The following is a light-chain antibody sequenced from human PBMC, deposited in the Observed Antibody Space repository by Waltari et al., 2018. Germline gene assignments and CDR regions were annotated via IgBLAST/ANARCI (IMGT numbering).Light chain of an antibody. V-gene: IGKV3-11*01. Sequence: EIVLTQSPATLSLSPGERATLSCRASQTFDTYLAWYQQRPGQAPRLLIYDTSNSATGIPDRFSGSGSETDFTLTISGLEPEDFAVYYCQQRRRWPLTFGGGSKVEI. CDR3: QQRRRWPLT. CDR1: QTFDTY. CDR2: DTS. J-gene: IGKJ4*01.